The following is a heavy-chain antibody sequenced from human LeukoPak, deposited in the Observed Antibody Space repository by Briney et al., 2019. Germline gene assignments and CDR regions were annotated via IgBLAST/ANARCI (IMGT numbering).Heavy chain of an antibody. J-gene: IGHJ5*02. CDR3: ARQGAGSYYNILLFGSVWFDP. D-gene: IGHD3-10*01. V-gene: IGHV1-8*01. Sequence: ASVNVSCKASGYTFTSYDINWVRQATGQGLEWMGWMNPNCGNKGYAQKFQGRVTMTRNTSISTAYMELSSLRSEDTAVCYCARQGAGSYYNILLFGSVWFDPWGQGTLVTVSS. CDR2: MNPNCGNK. CDR1: GYTFTSYD.